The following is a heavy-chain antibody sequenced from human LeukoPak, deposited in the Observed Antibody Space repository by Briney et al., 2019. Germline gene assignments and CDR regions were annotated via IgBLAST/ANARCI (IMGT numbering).Heavy chain of an antibody. V-gene: IGHV1-18*01. CDR1: GYTFTSYG. D-gene: IGHD2-15*01. Sequence: AASVKVSCKASGYTFTSYGISGVRQAPGQGLEWMGLISAFNANTNYAQKFQGRVTMTTDTSTSTVYMDLRNLRSDDTAVYYCARDLDIVVVAAALRHYGLDVWGQGTTVTVSS. J-gene: IGHJ6*02. CDR3: ARDLDIVVVAAALRHYGLDV. CDR2: ISAFNANT.